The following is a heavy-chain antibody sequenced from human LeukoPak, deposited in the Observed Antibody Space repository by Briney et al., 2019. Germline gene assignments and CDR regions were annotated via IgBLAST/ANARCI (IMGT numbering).Heavy chain of an antibody. CDR3: ARSCSSTSCYSYWYFDL. Sequence: ASVKVSCKASGYTFTSYGISWVRQAPGQGLEWMGWISAYNGNTNYAQKLQGRVTMTTDTSTSTAYMELRSLRSDDTAVYYCARSCSSTSCYSYWYFDLWGRGTLVTVSS. CDR1: GYTFTSYG. D-gene: IGHD2-2*01. J-gene: IGHJ2*01. V-gene: IGHV1-18*01. CDR2: ISAYNGNT.